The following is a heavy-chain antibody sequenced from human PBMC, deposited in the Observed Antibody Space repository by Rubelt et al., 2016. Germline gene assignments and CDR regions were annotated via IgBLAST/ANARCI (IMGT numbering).Heavy chain of an antibody. CDR2: ISYSGST. CDR3: ARRKGSNRRRPWNLWAFDI. D-gene: IGHD1-1*01. J-gene: IGHJ3*02. V-gene: IGHV4-34*01. Sequence: QVQLQQWGAGLLKPSETLSLTCAVYGGSFSGYYWSWIRQHPGKGLEWIGYISYSGSTYYNPSLKSRVSISIDTSKNQFSLKLSSVTAADTAVYYCARRKGSNRRRPWNLWAFDIWGQGTMVTVSS. CDR1: GGSFSGYY.